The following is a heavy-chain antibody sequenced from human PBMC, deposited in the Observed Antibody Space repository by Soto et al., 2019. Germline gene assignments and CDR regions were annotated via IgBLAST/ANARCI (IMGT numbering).Heavy chain of an antibody. J-gene: IGHJ5*02. CDR1: GYTFTSYA. CDR2: INAGNGNT. CDR3: ARAPTLTAGATGNWFDP. V-gene: IGHV1-3*01. Sequence: QVQLVQSGAEVKKPGASVKVSCKASGYTFTSYAMHWVRQAPGQGLEWMGWINAGNGNTKYSQKFQGRVTITRDTSASTAYMELSSLRSEDTAVYYCARAPTLTAGATGNWFDPWGQGTLVTVSS. D-gene: IGHD1-26*01.